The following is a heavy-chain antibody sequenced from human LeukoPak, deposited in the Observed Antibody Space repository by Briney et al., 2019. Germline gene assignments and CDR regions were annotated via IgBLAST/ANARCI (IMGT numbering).Heavy chain of an antibody. J-gene: IGHJ4*02. V-gene: IGHV3-30*02. D-gene: IGHD3-10*01. CDR3: AKDRAPYYFDY. CDR2: IQYDGSDN. CDR1: GFTFSSYG. Sequence: GGSLRLSCAATGFTFSSYGMHWVRHAPGKGLEWVTFIQYDGSDNNYADSVKGRFTISRDNSKNTLYLQMNSLRAEDTAVYYCAKDRAPYYFDYWGQGTLVTVSS.